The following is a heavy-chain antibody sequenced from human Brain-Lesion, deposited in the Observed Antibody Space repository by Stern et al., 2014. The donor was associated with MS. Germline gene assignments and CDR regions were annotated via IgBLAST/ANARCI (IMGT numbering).Heavy chain of an antibody. CDR1: GFTFDDYA. V-gene: IGHV3-43D*03. Sequence: EVHLVESGGVVVQPGGSLRLSCAASGFTFDDYAMHWVRQAPGKGLEWVSLITWDGGSTSSTDSVKGRFSISRDNRKSFLYLQMNSLRPEDTALYYCAGGLGFWGRGTLVTVSS. J-gene: IGHJ4*02. D-gene: IGHD2-21*01. CDR3: AGGLGF. CDR2: ITWDGGST.